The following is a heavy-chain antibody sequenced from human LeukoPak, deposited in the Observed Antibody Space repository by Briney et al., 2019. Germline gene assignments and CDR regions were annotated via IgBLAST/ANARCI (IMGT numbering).Heavy chain of an antibody. CDR2: ISSSGDTI. CDR3: VRDRGSYRPIDY. Sequence: GGSLRLSCAASGFTFSDYYMSWIRQAPGKGLEGVSYISSSGDTIYYADSVKGRFTVSRDNAKNSLYLQMDSLRAEDTAVYYCVRDRGSYRPIDYWGQGTLVTVSS. V-gene: IGHV3-11*01. CDR1: GFTFSDYY. J-gene: IGHJ4*02. D-gene: IGHD1-26*01.